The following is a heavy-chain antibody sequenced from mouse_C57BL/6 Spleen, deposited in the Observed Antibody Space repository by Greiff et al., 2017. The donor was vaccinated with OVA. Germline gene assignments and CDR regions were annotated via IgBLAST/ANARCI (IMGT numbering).Heavy chain of an antibody. CDR1: GFTFSSYG. Sequence: DVMLVESGGDLVKPGGSLKLSCAASGFTFSSYGMSWVRPTPDKRLEWVATISSGGSYTYYPASVKGRFTISRDNAKNTLYLQMSSLKSEDTAMYYCARQDSSGYGDYWGQGTTLTVSS. D-gene: IGHD3-2*02. V-gene: IGHV5-6*02. CDR3: ARQDSSGYGDY. J-gene: IGHJ2*01. CDR2: ISSGGSYT.